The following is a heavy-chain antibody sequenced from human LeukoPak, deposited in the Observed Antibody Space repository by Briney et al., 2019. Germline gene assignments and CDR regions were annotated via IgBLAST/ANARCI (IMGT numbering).Heavy chain of an antibody. V-gene: IGHV3-23*01. D-gene: IGHD3-10*01. CDR2: ISGSGGST. CDR1: GFTFSSYA. Sequence: GGSLRLSCAASGFTFSSYAMSWVRQAPGKGLEWVSAISGSGGSTYYADSVKGRFTISRDNSKNTLYLQMNSLRAEDTAVYYCARQRLSGSGRGGDYWGQGTLVTVSS. J-gene: IGHJ4*02. CDR3: ARQRLSGSGRGGDY.